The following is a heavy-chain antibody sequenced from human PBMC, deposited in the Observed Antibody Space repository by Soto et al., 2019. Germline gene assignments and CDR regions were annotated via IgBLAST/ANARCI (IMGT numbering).Heavy chain of an antibody. D-gene: IGHD1-26*01. Sequence: QVQLQESGPGLVKASETLSLTCIISGGAIGSHYWSWIRQPPGKALEWIGYIHYRGTTRYNPSLKSRLTLSVDTSTNQFSLNLTSVTAADTATYYCARGRREDVFNIWGQGTVVTVSS. CDR2: IHYRGTT. V-gene: IGHV4-59*11. CDR3: ARGRREDVFNI. J-gene: IGHJ3*02. CDR1: GGAIGSHY.